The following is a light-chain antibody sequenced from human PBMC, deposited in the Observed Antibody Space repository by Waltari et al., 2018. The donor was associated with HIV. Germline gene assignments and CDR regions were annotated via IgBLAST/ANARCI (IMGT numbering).Light chain of an antibody. CDR3: SSYAGSSSFV. CDR1: SNDVGGYNY. V-gene: IGLV2-8*01. CDR2: GVN. Sequence: QSALTQPPSASGSPGQSVTISCTGTSNDVGGYNYVSWYQQHPGKAPKLMIYGVNRRPSGVPDRFSGSKSGNTASLTVSGLQAEDEADYFCSSYAGSSSFVFGTGTKVTVL. J-gene: IGLJ1*01.